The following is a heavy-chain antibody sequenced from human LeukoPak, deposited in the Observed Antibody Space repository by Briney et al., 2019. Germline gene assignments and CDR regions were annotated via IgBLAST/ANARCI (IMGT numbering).Heavy chain of an antibody. J-gene: IGHJ4*02. CDR1: GGSFSGYY. D-gene: IGHD1-26*01. V-gene: IGHV4-34*01. CDR3: ARLRVGGSYLRLFDY. CDR2: LNHSGST. Sequence: SETLSLTCAVYGGSFSGYYWSWIRQPPGKGLEWIGELNHSGSTNYNPSLKSRATISADTTKNQFSLKLSSVTAADTAVYYCARLRVGGSYLRLFDYWGQGTLVTVSS.